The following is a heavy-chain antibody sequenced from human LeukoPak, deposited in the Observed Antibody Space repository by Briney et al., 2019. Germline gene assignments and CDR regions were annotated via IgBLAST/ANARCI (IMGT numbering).Heavy chain of an antibody. V-gene: IGHV3-53*01. CDR2: LYTGGDT. CDR3: AGGQMFTSGGFES. Sequence: GGSLRLSCAASAFSVSDKYMSWVRQAPGKGLEWVSVLYTGGDTFYADSVRGRFTISRDNFRNTVSLQMNSLRDDDTALYYCAGGQMFTSGGFESWGQGALVTVSS. D-gene: IGHD6-19*01. J-gene: IGHJ4*02. CDR1: AFSVSDKY.